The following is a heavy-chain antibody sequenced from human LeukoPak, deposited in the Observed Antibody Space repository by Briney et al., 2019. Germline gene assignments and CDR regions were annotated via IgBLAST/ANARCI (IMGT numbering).Heavy chain of an antibody. Sequence: SETLSLTCTVSGGSISSYYWSWIRQPPGKGLEWIGYIYYSGSTNYNPSLKSRVTISVDTSKNQFSLKLSSVTAADTAVYYCAREMTYSSSWYIPGAFDIWGQGTMVTVSS. V-gene: IGHV4-59*01. CDR2: IYYSGST. CDR3: AREMTYSSSWYIPGAFDI. J-gene: IGHJ3*02. CDR1: GGSISSYY. D-gene: IGHD6-13*01.